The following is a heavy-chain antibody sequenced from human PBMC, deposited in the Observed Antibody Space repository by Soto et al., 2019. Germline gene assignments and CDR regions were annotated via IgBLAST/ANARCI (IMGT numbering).Heavy chain of an antibody. D-gene: IGHD1-26*01. CDR3: ATQEVGGSYVYTFDP. CDR1: GGSISSYY. V-gene: IGHV4-59*08. Sequence: SETLSLTCTVSGGSISSYYWSWIRQPPGKGLEWIGYIYYTGSTNYNPSLKSRVTISVDTSKNQFSLQLSSVTAADTAVYYCATQEVGGSYVYTFDPWGQGTLVTVSS. J-gene: IGHJ5*02. CDR2: IYYTGST.